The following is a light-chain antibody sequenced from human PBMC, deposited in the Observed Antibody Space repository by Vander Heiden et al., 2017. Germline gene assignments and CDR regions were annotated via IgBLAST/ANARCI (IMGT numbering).Light chain of an antibody. CDR1: SSDVGSYNL. Sequence: QSALTQPASVSGSRGQSTTISCTGTSSDVGSYNLVSWYQQHPGKAPKLMIYEVSKRPSGVSNRFSGSKSGNTASLTISGLQAEDEADYYCCSYAGSSTLWVFGGGTKLTVL. CDR2: EVS. CDR3: CSYAGSSTLWV. V-gene: IGLV2-23*02. J-gene: IGLJ3*02.